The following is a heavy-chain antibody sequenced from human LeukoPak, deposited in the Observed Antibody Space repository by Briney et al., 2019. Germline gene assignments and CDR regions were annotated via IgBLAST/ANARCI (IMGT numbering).Heavy chain of an antibody. Sequence: GGSLRLSCAASGFTFSSYAMHWVRQAPGKGLEYVSAISTNGGSTYYANSVKGRFTISRDNSKNTLYLQMGSLRAEDMAMYYCARGDSMIVVVKGFDSWGQGTLVTASS. V-gene: IGHV3-64*01. CDR3: ARGDSMIVVVKGFDS. CDR2: ISTNGGST. CDR1: GFTFSSYA. D-gene: IGHD3-22*01. J-gene: IGHJ4*02.